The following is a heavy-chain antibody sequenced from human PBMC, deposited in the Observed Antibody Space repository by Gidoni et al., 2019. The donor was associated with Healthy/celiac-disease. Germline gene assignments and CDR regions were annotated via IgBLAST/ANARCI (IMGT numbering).Heavy chain of an antibody. CDR3: AKDRSGYYLVNAFDI. V-gene: IGHV3-30*18. J-gene: IGHJ3*02. Sequence: QVQLVESGGGVFQPGRSLRLSCAASGFTLSSYGMHWVRQAPGKGLEWVAVISYDGSNKYYADSVKGRFTISRDNSKNTLYLQMNSLRAEDTAVYYCAKDRSGYYLVNAFDIWGQGTMVTVSS. CDR2: ISYDGSNK. D-gene: IGHD3-22*01. CDR1: GFTLSSYG.